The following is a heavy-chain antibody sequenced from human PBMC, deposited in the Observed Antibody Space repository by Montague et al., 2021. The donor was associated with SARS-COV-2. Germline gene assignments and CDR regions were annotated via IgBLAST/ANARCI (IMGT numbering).Heavy chain of an antibody. CDR1: GGSITSYY. CDR2: IFYRGST. V-gene: IGHV4-59*13. D-gene: IGHD6-19*01. CDR3: AGGVAAEEGNWFDP. Sequence: SETLSLTCTVSGGSITSYYWCWILQPPAKGLQWFGYIFYRGSTTYNPSLQSRVTIQVDTSKNQFSLQLISVTAAATAVYYCAGGVAAEEGNWFDPWGQGTLVTVSS. J-gene: IGHJ5*02.